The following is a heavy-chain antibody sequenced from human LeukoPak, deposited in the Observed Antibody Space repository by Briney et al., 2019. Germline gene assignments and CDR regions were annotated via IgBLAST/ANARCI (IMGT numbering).Heavy chain of an antibody. CDR1: GFTVSSNY. J-gene: IGHJ6*02. V-gene: IGHV3-53*05. Sequence: GGSLRLSCAASGFTVSSNYMSWVRQAPGKGLEWVSVIYSGGSTYYADSVKGRFTISRDNSKNTLYLQMNSLRAEDTAVYYCARDIATVTTEGLDYYYYGMDVWGQGTTVTVSS. D-gene: IGHD4-17*01. CDR2: IYSGGST. CDR3: ARDIATVTTEGLDYYYYGMDV.